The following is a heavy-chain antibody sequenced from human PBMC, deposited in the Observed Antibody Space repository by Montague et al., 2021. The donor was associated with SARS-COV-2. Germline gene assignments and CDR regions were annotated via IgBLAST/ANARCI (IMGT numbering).Heavy chain of an antibody. CDR2: INHRGST. J-gene: IGHJ4*02. CDR3: ARGRQHINMVVVVVTGGEYYFDF. CDR1: DGSFSDYS. D-gene: IGHD3-22*01. Sequence: SETVSLTCAVYDGSFSDYSWTWIRQPPGKGLEWIGEINHRGSTNXNPSLKSRVTISVDTSKNQFSLKMTSVTAADTAVYYCARGRQHINMVVVVVTGGEYYFDFWGQGTLVAVSS. V-gene: IGHV4-34*01.